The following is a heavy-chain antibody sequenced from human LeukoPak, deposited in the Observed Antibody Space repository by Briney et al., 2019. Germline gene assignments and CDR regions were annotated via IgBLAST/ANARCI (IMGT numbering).Heavy chain of an antibody. Sequence: SETLSLTCTVSGGSISISSFSWGWIRQPPGKGLEWIGSIYYSGSTYYSPSLKSRVTISVDTSKNQFSLKLSSVTAADTAVYYCARDILTGYSDAFDIWGQGTMVTVSS. CDR1: GGSISISSFS. J-gene: IGHJ3*02. V-gene: IGHV4-39*02. D-gene: IGHD3-9*01. CDR3: ARDILTGYSDAFDI. CDR2: IYYSGST.